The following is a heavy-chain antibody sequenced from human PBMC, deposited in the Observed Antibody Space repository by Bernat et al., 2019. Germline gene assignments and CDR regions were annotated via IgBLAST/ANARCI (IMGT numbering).Heavy chain of an antibody. D-gene: IGHD6-13*01. V-gene: IGHV4-34*01. J-gene: IGHJ3*02. CDR1: GGSFSGYY. CDR2: INHSGST. CDR3: ARAISRHSDYSSSWYDAFDI. Sequence: QVQLQQWGAGLLKPSETLSLTCAVYGGSFSGYYWSWIRQPPGKGLEWIGEINHSGSTNYNPSLKSRVTISVDTSKNQFSLKLSSVTAADTAVYYCARAISRHSDYSSSWYDAFDIWGQGTMVTVSS.